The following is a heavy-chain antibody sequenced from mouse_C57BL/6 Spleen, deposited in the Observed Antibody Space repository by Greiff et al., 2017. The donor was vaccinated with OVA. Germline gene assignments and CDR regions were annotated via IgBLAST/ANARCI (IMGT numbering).Heavy chain of an antibody. CDR3: ARYGNYAWVGY. CDR2: INPNNGGT. J-gene: IGHJ3*01. D-gene: IGHD2-1*01. Sequence: EVQLQQSGPELVKPGASVKISCKASGYTFTDYYMNWVKQSHGKSLEWIGDINPNNGGTSYNQKFKGKATLTVDKSSSTAYMELRSLTSEDSAGFYWARYGNYAWVGYWGQGNLVT. V-gene: IGHV1-26*01. CDR1: GYTFTDYY.